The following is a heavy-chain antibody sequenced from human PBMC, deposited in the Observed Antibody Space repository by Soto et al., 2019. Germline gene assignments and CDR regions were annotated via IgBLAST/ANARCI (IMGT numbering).Heavy chain of an antibody. CDR1: GGTFSSYA. CDR2: IIPILGTA. Sequence: QVQLVQSGAEVKKPGSSVKVSCKASGGTFSSYAISWVRQAPGPGLEWMGGIIPILGTANYAQKFQGRVTITADESTSTAYMELSSLRSEDTAVYYCARDAVPVYSDYHLDYWGQGTLVTVSS. V-gene: IGHV1-69*11. J-gene: IGHJ4*02. D-gene: IGHD4-17*01. CDR3: ARDAVPVYSDYHLDY.